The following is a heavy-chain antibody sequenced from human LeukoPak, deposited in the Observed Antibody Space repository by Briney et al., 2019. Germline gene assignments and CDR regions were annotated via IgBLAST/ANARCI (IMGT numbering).Heavy chain of an antibody. CDR1: GYTFTCYY. V-gene: IGHV1-2*02. CDR3: ARGYGDYGYYYYYMDV. D-gene: IGHD4-17*01. Sequence: ASVKVSCKASGYTFTCYYMHWVRQAPGQGLEWMGWINPNSGGTNYAQKFQGRVTMTRDTSISTAYMELSRLRSDDTAVYYCARGYGDYGYYYYYMDVWGKGTTVTVSS. J-gene: IGHJ6*03. CDR2: INPNSGGT.